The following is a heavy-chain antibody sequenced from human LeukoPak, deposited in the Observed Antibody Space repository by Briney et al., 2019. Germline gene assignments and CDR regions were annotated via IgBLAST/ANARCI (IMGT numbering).Heavy chain of an antibody. CDR3: ARDLEAYYGSGNRYFDL. D-gene: IGHD3-10*01. J-gene: IGHJ2*01. Sequence: SETLSLTCTVSGGSISSYYWSWIRQPPGKGLEWIGYIYYSGSTNYNPSLKSQVTISVDTSKNQFSLKLSSVTAADTAVYYCARDLEAYYGSGNRYFDLWGRGTLVTVSS. CDR1: GGSISSYY. V-gene: IGHV4-59*01. CDR2: IYYSGST.